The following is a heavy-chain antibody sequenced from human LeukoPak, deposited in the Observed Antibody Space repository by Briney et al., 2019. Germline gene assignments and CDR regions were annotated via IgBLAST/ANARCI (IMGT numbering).Heavy chain of an antibody. CDR2: IYYSGST. CDR1: GGSISSYY. D-gene: IGHD5-12*01. V-gene: IGHV4-59*01. J-gene: IGHJ4*02. Sequence: SETLSLTCTVSGGSISSYYWSWIRQPPGKGLEWIGYIYYSGSTNYNPSLESRVTISVDTSKNQFSLKLSSVTAADTAVYYCARDKAVATFWYYFDYWGQGTLVTVSS. CDR3: ARDKAVATFWYYFDY.